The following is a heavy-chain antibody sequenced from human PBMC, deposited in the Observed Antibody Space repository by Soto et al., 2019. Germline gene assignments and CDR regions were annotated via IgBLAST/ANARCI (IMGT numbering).Heavy chain of an antibody. CDR2: VSFDGNRQ. CDR1: GFTFSSFA. V-gene: IGHV3-30*04. D-gene: IGHD2-2*01. J-gene: IGHJ4*02. Sequence: QVQLVESGGGVVQPGKSLTLSCAASGFTFSSFAMHWVRQPPGKGLEWVAVVSFDGNRQYFSDSVKGRFTISRDNSKNTVSLHMNSLRDDDLALYYCARRHREVPALIGDYFDYWGQGTLVTVSS. CDR3: ARRHREVPALIGDYFDY.